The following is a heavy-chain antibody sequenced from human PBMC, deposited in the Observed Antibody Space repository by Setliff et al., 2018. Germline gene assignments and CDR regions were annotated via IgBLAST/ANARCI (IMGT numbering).Heavy chain of an antibody. CDR2: IYTSGST. V-gene: IGHV4-4*07. D-gene: IGHD3-22*01. J-gene: IGHJ3*02. Sequence: SETLSLTCTVSGGSISSYYWSWIRRPAGKGLEWIGRIYTSGSTNYNPSLKSRVTMSVDTSKNQFSLKLSSVTPADTAVYYCARVGYYDSSGYSFAFDIWGQVTMVT. CDR1: GGSISSYY. CDR3: ARVGYYDSSGYSFAFDI.